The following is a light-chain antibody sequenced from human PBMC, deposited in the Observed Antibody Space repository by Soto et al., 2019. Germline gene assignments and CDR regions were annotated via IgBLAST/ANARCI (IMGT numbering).Light chain of an antibody. Sequence: EIVLTQSPGTLSLSPGERATLPCRASQTVSSSYLAGYQHKPGQAPRLLIYRTSSRAIGIPDRFSGSGSGTDVILTISRLEPEDFSVYYCQYYSNSPWTFGQGTKVEIK. CDR1: QTVSSSY. J-gene: IGKJ1*01. CDR3: QYYSNSPWT. CDR2: RTS. V-gene: IGKV3-20*01.